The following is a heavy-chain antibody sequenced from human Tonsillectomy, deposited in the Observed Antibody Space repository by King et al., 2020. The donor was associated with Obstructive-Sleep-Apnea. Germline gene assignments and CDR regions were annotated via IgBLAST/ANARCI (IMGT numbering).Heavy chain of an antibody. CDR2: DLYTGRT. CDR3: ARSMTAAGVFDS. V-gene: IGHV4-59*08. Sequence: VQLQESGPGLVEPSKTLSLTCTVSGGFISSFFWTWVRQTPVKGLEYIGHDLYTGRTDCNPSLKSRVTISVDTFKNQFSLNLSSVTAADTAGYYWARSMTAAGVFDSWGQGTLVTVSS. CDR1: GGFISSFF. J-gene: IGHJ4*02. D-gene: IGHD6-13*01.